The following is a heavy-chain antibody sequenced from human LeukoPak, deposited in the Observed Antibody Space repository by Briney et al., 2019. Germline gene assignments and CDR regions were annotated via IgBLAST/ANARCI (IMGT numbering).Heavy chain of an antibody. D-gene: IGHD1-1*01. CDR3: ARDHPYNWNYFDY. Sequence: TLSLTCTVSGGSISSYYWSWIRQPPGKGLEWIGYIYYSGSTNYNLSLKSRVTISVDTSKNQFSLKLSSVTAADTAVYYCARDHPYNWNYFDYWGQGTLVTVSS. CDR2: IYYSGST. CDR1: GGSISSYY. J-gene: IGHJ4*02. V-gene: IGHV4-59*01.